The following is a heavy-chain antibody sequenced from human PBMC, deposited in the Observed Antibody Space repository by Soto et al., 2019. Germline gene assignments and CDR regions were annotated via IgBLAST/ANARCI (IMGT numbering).Heavy chain of an antibody. CDR1: SVSVSGSYW. Sequence: QVQIQESGPGLVKPSGTLSLACSVSSVSVSGSYWCAWVRQPPGKGLEWIGEIDHSGHTNYNPSLKSRVTMSLDNSKNQFSLNLRSVTAADTAVYYCARSNWNYVRTLDYWGQGPQVIVSS. V-gene: IGHV4-4*02. D-gene: IGHD1-7*01. CDR3: ARSNWNYVRTLDY. J-gene: IGHJ4*02. CDR2: IDHSGHT.